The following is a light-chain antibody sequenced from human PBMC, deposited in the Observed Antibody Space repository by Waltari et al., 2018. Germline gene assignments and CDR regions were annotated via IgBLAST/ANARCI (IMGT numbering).Light chain of an antibody. V-gene: IGLV1-44*01. CDR1: ASNIGNNH. J-gene: IGLJ3*02. Sequence: QSVLTQPPSASGTPGQRVTISCSGIASNIGNNHVPWYQHLPGTAPRLLLYSNDQRPSGVPDRFSGSKSGTSASLAISGLQSDDESDYFCAAWDDSLSGMLFGGGTHLSVL. CDR3: AAWDDSLSGML. CDR2: SND.